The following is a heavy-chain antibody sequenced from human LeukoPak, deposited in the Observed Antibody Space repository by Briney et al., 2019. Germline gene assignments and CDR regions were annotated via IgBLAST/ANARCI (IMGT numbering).Heavy chain of an antibody. Sequence: PGGSLRLSCAASGFSFSTYAMNWVRQAPGKGLEWVATISGSGSNTYYADSVKGLFPISSDNSKKSVYPQMHSLRAEDTAVYYCAKGRAASYIAVNTLFDFWGQGTLVPVSS. CDR1: GFSFSTYA. CDR2: ISGSGSNT. D-gene: IGHD6-25*01. CDR3: AKGRAASYIAVNTLFDF. J-gene: IGHJ4*02. V-gene: IGHV3-23*01.